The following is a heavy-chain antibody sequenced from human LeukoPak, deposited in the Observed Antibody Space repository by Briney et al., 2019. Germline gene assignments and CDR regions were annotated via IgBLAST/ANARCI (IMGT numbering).Heavy chain of an antibody. V-gene: IGHV4-34*01. CDR2: INHSGST. CDR1: GGSFSGYY. D-gene: IGHD5-12*01. CDR3: ARGFGLRSAFDI. Sequence: SETLSLTCAVYGGSFSGYYWSWIRQPPGKGLEWIGEINHSGSTNYNPSLKSRVTISVDTSKNQFSLKLSSVTAADTAAYYCARGFGLRSAFDIWGQGTMVTVSS. J-gene: IGHJ3*02.